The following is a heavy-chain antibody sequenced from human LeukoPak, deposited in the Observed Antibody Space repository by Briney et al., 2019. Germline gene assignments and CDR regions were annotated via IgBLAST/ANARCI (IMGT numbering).Heavy chain of an antibody. CDR1: GFTFTSYA. Sequence: GGSLRLSCAAYGFTFTSYAMSWVRQAPGKGLEWVSGISGSGGRTYYADSVKGRFTISTDTSKNTLHLQMNGLRAEDTAVYYCAKGGLGDYNAVFDYWGQGTLVTVSS. V-gene: IGHV3-23*01. CDR3: AKGGLGDYNAVFDY. CDR2: ISGSGGRT. D-gene: IGHD4/OR15-4a*01. J-gene: IGHJ4*02.